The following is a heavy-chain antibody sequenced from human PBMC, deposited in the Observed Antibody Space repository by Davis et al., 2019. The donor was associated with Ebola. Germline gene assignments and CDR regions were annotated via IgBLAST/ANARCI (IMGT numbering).Heavy chain of an antibody. Sequence: PGGSLRLSCAASGFTFSNAWMNWVRQAPGKGLEWVGRIKSKTDGGTTDYAAPVKGRITISRDDSKNTLYLQMNSLKTEDTAVYYCTTEIGIAVAGGPYYFDYWGQGTLVTVSS. CDR1: GFTFSNAW. CDR2: IKSKTDGGTT. D-gene: IGHD6-19*01. V-gene: IGHV3-15*07. CDR3: TTEIGIAVAGGPYYFDY. J-gene: IGHJ4*02.